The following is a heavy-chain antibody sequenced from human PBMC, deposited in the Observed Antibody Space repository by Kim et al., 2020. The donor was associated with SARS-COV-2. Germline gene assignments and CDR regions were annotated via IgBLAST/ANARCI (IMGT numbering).Heavy chain of an antibody. J-gene: IGHJ3*02. V-gene: IGHV4-59*01. CDR2: IYYSGST. Sequence: SETLSLTCTVSGGSISSYYWSWIRQPPGKGLEWIGYIYYSGSTNYNPSLKSRVTISVDTSKNQFSLKLSSVTAADTAVYYCARAVAWGAFDIGGQGTMVTVSS. CDR3: ARAVAWGAFDI. D-gene: IGHD6-19*01. CDR1: GGSISSYY.